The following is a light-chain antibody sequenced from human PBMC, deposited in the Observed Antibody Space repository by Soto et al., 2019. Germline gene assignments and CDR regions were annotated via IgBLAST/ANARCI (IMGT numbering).Light chain of an antibody. CDR3: SAYTSSSTLAV. CDR2: DVN. V-gene: IGLV2-14*01. CDR1: SSDVGGYNY. J-gene: IGLJ2*01. Sequence: QSALTQPASVCGSPGQSITISCTGTSSDVGGYNYVSWYQQDPGKAPKLMIYDVNNRPSGVSNRFSGSKSGNTASLTISGLQAEDEAYYYCSAYTSSSTLAVFGGGTQLTVL.